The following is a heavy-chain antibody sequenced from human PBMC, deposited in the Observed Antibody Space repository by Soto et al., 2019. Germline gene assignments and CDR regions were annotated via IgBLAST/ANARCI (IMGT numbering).Heavy chain of an antibody. CDR1: GFTFSSHT. V-gene: IGHV3-30-3*01. CDR3: ARDMARGSDVFDI. J-gene: IGHJ3*02. CDR2: ISYDGSNK. D-gene: IGHD1-26*01. Sequence: PGGPLRLSCAASGFTFSSHTMHWVRQAPGKGLEWVAVISYDGSNKYYADSVRGRFTISRDNSKKMLYLQMNSLRAEDTAVYICARDMARGSDVFDIWGQGTMVTVSS.